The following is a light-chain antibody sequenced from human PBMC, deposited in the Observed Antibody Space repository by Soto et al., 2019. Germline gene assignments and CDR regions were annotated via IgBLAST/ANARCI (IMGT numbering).Light chain of an antibody. J-gene: IGKJ1*01. CDR2: AAS. Sequence: DIQMTQSPSSVSASVGDRVTITCRASQGISSWLAWYQQKPGKAPKLLIYAASSLQSGVPSRFRASRSESHFTLTISSLQPEDFPTYYCQQPNTFPSTFGQLTKVQIK. V-gene: IGKV1-12*02. CDR1: QGISSW. CDR3: QQPNTFPST.